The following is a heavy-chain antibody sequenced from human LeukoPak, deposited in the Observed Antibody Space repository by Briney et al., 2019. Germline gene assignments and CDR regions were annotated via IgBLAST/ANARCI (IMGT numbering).Heavy chain of an antibody. J-gene: IGHJ4*02. D-gene: IGHD6-13*01. CDR2: INHSGST. Sequence: SETLSRTCAVYGGSFSGYYWSWIRQPPGKGLEWIGEINHSGSTNYNPSLKSRVTISVDTSKNQFSLKLSSVTAADTAVYYCASGGSSRDYWGQGTLVTVSS. V-gene: IGHV4-34*01. CDR1: GGSFSGYY. CDR3: ASGGSSRDY.